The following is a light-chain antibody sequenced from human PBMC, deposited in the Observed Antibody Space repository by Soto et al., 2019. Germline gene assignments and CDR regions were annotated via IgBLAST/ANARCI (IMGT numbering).Light chain of an antibody. Sequence: EIVLTQSPGTLSLSPGERATLSCRASQSVSSSYLAWYQQKPGQTPRLLMYGASSRAAGIPDRFSVSGSGTDFTLTISRLEPEDFAVYYCQQYGSTPWALGQGTKVEIK. J-gene: IGKJ1*01. V-gene: IGKV3-20*01. CDR3: QQYGSTPWA. CDR1: QSVSSSY. CDR2: GAS.